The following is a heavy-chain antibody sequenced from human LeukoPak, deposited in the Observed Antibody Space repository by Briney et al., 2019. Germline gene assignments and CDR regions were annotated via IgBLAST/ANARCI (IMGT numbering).Heavy chain of an antibody. V-gene: IGHV4-61*01. J-gene: IGHJ4*02. CDR1: GGSVSSGSYY. CDR2: IYYSGTT. CDR3: ARISVAGTVSVDY. D-gene: IGHD6-19*01. Sequence: PSETLSLTCSVSGGSVSSGSYYWSWIRQPPGKGLEWIGYIYYSGTTNYNPSLKSRVTISVDTSKNQFSLKLSSVTAADTAVYYCARISVAGTVSVDYWGQGTLVTVSS.